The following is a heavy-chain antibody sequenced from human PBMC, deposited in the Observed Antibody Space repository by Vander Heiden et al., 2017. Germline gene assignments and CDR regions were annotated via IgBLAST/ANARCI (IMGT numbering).Heavy chain of an antibody. D-gene: IGHD6-19*01. CDR3: ARTLGSGWYSNYFDY. Sequence: EVQLLESGGGLVQPGGSLRLSCAASGFTFSSYAMSWVRQAPGKGLEWVSAISGSGGSTYYADSVKGRFTISRDNSKNTLYLQMNSLRAEDTAVYYCARTLGSGWYSNYFDYWGQGTLVTVSS. CDR2: ISGSGGST. CDR1: GFTFSSYA. J-gene: IGHJ4*02. V-gene: IGHV3-23*01.